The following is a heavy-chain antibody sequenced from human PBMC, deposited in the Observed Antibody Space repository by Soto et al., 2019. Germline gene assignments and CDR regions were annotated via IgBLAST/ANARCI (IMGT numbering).Heavy chain of an antibody. Sequence: SVTRCLTYTVSGGSINTINYYWDWVRHPPGKGLDWIGNIYYSGTTYYNPSLKSRVTISVDTSQNQFSLKLKSVTAADTAVDPCAIVVVTARRHTDFDFWGQGTLVTVSS. CDR2: IYYSGTT. CDR3: AIVVVTARRHTDFDF. CDR1: GGSINTINYY. J-gene: IGHJ4*02. V-gene: IGHV4-39*01. D-gene: IGHD2-21*02.